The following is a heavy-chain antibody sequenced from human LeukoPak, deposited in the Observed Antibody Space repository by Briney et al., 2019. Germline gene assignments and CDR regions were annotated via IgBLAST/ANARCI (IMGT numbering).Heavy chain of an antibody. Sequence: ASVMVSCKASGYTFTSYFMHWVRQAPGQGLEWMGWINPNTGGTKYAQKFKGRVTMTRDTSISTAYMDLSRLTSDDTAVYYCAREREAFDIWGQGTMVSVSS. J-gene: IGHJ3*02. CDR2: INPNTGGT. CDR3: AREREAFDI. CDR1: GYTFTSYF. V-gene: IGHV1-2*02.